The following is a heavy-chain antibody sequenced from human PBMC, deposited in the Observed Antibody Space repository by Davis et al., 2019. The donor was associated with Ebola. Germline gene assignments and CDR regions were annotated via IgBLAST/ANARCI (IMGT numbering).Heavy chain of an antibody. D-gene: IGHD3-10*01. CDR2: MNPNSGNT. J-gene: IGHJ4*02. Sequence: AASVKVSCKASGGTFSSYAINWVRQATGQGLEWMGWMNPNSGNTGYAQKFQGRVTMTRNTSISTAYMELSSLRSEDTAVYYCASSNLLWFGELLLFYWGQGTLVTVSS. CDR3: ASSNLLWFGELLLFY. V-gene: IGHV1-8*02. CDR1: GGTFSSYA.